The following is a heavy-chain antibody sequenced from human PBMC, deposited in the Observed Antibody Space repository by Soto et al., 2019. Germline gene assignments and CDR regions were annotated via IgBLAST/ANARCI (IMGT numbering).Heavy chain of an antibody. Sequence: PGGSLRLACAASGFTFSTYGMAWGRQGPGKGLDWVASIRGSGDGIQYSDAVKGRFIISKDNSKNTLFLQLSSLRVEDTATYYCAKVSSSGGFHVIGGQGTLVTVSS. V-gene: IGHV3-23*01. J-gene: IGHJ4*02. D-gene: IGHD5-12*01. CDR3: AKVSSSGGFHVI. CDR1: GFTFSTYG. CDR2: IRGSGDGI.